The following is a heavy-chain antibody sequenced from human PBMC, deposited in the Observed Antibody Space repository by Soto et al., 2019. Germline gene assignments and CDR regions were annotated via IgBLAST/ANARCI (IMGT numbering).Heavy chain of an antibody. CDR2: IYPGYSDT. Sequence: PAESMQISCKGSGYTFTSHWIGWVRQMPGKGLEWMGIIYPGYSDTRYSPSFQGQVTISADESISTAYQKRSSRKASDNARKHCVRVGLVGLNGIPNACCDFWGQGSLGIVSS. D-gene: IGHD5-12*01. CDR1: GYTFTSHW. J-gene: IGHJ4*02. V-gene: IGHV5-51*01. CDR3: VRVGLVGLNGIPNACCDF.